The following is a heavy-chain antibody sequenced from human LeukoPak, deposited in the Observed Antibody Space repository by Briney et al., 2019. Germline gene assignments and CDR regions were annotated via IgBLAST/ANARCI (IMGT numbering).Heavy chain of an antibody. CDR3: ARDRHGSGSAHSFDP. CDR2: IYSSGST. V-gene: IGHV4-59*01. Sequence: PSETLSLTCTVSGGSISGYYWSWIRQPPGKGLEWVAYIYSSGSTNYNPSLKSRVTISVDTSKNQFSLELSSVTAADTAVYYCARDRHGSGSAHSFDPWGQGVLVTVSP. D-gene: IGHD3-10*01. CDR1: GGSISGYY. J-gene: IGHJ5*02.